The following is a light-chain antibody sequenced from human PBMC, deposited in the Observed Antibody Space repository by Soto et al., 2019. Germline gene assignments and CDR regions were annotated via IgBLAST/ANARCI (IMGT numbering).Light chain of an antibody. J-gene: IGLJ2*01. CDR2: GNS. Sequence: QSVLTQPPSVSGAPGQRVTISCTGSSSNIGAGYDVHWYQQLPGTAPKLLIYGNSNRPSGVPDRFSGSKPGTSASLAITGLQAEDEADYYCQYYDSSLSGSVVFGGGTKLTVL. CDR1: SSNIGAGYD. CDR3: QYYDSSLSGSVV. V-gene: IGLV1-40*01.